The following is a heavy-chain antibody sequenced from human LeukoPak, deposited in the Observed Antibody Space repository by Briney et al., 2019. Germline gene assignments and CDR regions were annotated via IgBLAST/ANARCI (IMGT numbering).Heavy chain of an antibody. D-gene: IGHD4-23*01. Sequence: SETLSLTCAVSGGSISSSNWWSWVRRPPGKGLEWIGEIYHSGSTNYNPSLKSRVTISVDTSKNHFSLNLRSVTAADTAVYYCARGYGGNSPYYFDSWGQGTLVAVSS. V-gene: IGHV4-4*02. CDR1: GGSISSSNW. CDR3: ARGYGGNSPYYFDS. J-gene: IGHJ4*02. CDR2: IYHSGST.